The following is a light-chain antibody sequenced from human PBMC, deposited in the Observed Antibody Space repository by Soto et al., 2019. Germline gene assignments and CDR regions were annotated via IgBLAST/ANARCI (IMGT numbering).Light chain of an antibody. CDR1: SSDVGGYNY. Sequence: QSALTQPRSVSGSPGQSVPISCTGTSSDVGGYNYVSWYQQHPGKAPKLMIYDVSKRPSVVPDRFSVSKSGNTASLTISGLQAEDEADYYCCSSAGDDTFVFATGTKLTVL. J-gene: IGLJ1*01. CDR3: CSSAGDDTFV. V-gene: IGLV2-11*01. CDR2: DVS.